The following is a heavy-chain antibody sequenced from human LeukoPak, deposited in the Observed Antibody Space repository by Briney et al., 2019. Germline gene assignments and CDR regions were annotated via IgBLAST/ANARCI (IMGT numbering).Heavy chain of an antibody. Sequence: GVSLRLSCTASGFTFINYSMNWVRQAPGKGLEWVPSISTNSAFIYHTDSVRGRFTISRDNTKNSLYLQMDSLTADDTAVYFCACLRGPSDYWGQGTLVTVSS. J-gene: IGHJ4*02. D-gene: IGHD4-17*01. CDR2: ISTNSAFI. CDR3: ACLRGPSDY. V-gene: IGHV3-21*01. CDR1: GFTFINYS.